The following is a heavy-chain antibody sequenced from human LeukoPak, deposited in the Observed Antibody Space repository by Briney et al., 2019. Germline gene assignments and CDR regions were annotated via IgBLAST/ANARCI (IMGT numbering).Heavy chain of an antibody. CDR1: GGSMSSYY. J-gene: IGHJ4*02. Sequence: SETLSLTCTVSGGSMSSYYWSWIRQPAGKGLEWIGRIYTSGSTNHNPSLKSRVTMSVDTSKNQFSLKLNSVTAADTAVYFCARGYSNSFDYWGQGTLVTVSS. CDR3: ARGYSNSFDY. V-gene: IGHV4-4*07. CDR2: IYTSGST. D-gene: IGHD6-13*01.